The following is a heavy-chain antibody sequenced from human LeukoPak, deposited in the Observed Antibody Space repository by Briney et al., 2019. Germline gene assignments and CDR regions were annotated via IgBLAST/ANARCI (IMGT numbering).Heavy chain of an antibody. D-gene: IGHD6-13*01. CDR1: GGSISSGGYY. CDR3: ARETSIAAAGRDWFDP. V-gene: IGHV4-31*03. J-gene: IGHJ5*02. Sequence: SETLPLTCTVSGGSISSGGYYWGWIRQHPGKGLEWIGYIYYSRSTYYNPSLKSRVTISVDTSKNQFSLKLSSVTAADTAVYYCARETSIAAAGRDWFDPWGQGALVTVSS. CDR2: IYYSRST.